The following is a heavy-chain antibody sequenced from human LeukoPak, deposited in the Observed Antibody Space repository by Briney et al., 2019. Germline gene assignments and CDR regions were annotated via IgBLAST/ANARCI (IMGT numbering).Heavy chain of an antibody. CDR2: IIPIFGTA. Sequence: ASVKVSCKASGGTFSSYAISWVRQAPGQGLEWMGGIIPIFGTANYAQKFQGRVTITADESRSTAYMELSSLRSEDTAVYYCARDRVTIFGVVITRYIWFDPWGQGTLVTVSS. D-gene: IGHD3-3*01. J-gene: IGHJ5*02. CDR3: ARDRVTIFGVVITRYIWFDP. V-gene: IGHV1-69*13. CDR1: GGTFSSYA.